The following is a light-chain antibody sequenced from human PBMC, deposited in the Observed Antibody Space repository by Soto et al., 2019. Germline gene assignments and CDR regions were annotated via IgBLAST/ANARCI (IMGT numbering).Light chain of an antibody. J-gene: IGKJ4*01. CDR1: RNINRE. V-gene: IGKV3-15*01. CDR3: QQYYDYPPLI. Sequence: EIVMTQSPATLSVSPGERATLSCRASRNINRELAWYQQKPGQAPRLLISGASTRATGIPARFSGSGSGTEFTLTISSRQSEDFAVYYCQQYYDYPPLIFGGGTKVEIK. CDR2: GAS.